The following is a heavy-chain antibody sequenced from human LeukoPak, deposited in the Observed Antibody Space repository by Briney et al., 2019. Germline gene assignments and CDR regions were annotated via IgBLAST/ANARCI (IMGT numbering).Heavy chain of an antibody. V-gene: IGHV3-21*01. CDR2: ISSSSSYI. D-gene: IGHD6-13*01. CDR3: ARDAHLRGIAAHDAFDI. CDR1: GFTFSSYS. J-gene: IGHJ3*02. Sequence: PGGSLRLSCAASGFTFSSYSMNWVRQAPGKGLEWVSSISSSSSYIYYADSVKGRFTISRDNAKNSLYLQMNSLRAEDTAVYYCARDAHLRGIAAHDAFDIWGHGTMVTVSS.